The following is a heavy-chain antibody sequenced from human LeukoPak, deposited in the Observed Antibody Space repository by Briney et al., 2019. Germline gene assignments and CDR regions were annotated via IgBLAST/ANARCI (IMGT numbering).Heavy chain of an antibody. Sequence: ASVKVSCKASGYTFTGYYMHWVRQAPGQGLEWMGWINPNSGGTNYAQRFQGRVTMTRDTSISTAYMELSRLRSDDTAVYYCARGGTIFGVVIGPYYYYYYMDVWGKGTTVTVSS. V-gene: IGHV1-2*02. CDR1: GYTFTGYY. D-gene: IGHD3-3*01. CDR2: INPNSGGT. J-gene: IGHJ6*03. CDR3: ARGGTIFGVVIGPYYYYYYMDV.